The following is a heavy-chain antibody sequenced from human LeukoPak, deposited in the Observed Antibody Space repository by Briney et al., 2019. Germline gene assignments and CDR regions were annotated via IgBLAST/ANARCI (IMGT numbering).Heavy chain of an antibody. V-gene: IGHV3-48*02. D-gene: IGHD2-2*01. CDR1: GFTFSSYS. Sequence: GGSLRLSCAASGFTFSSYSMNWVRQAPGEGLEWVSYISRSSSIIYYADSVKGRFTISRDNAKNSLYLQMNSLRDEDTAMYYCVRDVLSYGDSGVDYWGQGTLVTVSS. CDR3: VRDVLSYGDSGVDY. CDR2: ISRSSSII. J-gene: IGHJ4*02.